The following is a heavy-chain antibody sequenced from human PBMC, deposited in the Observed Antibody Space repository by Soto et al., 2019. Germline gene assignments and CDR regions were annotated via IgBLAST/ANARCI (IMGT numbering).Heavy chain of an antibody. D-gene: IGHD2-2*01. V-gene: IGHV3-23*01. CDR2: ISDSGGNT. CDR3: ATHREGSRSRSLFPPGYMDV. J-gene: IGHJ6*03. Sequence: GGSLRLSCAASGFTFSSFAMNWVRQTPGKGLEWVSAISDSGGNTYYADSVKGRFTVSRDNSKNTLFLQASSLRAEDTAVYYCATHREGSRSRSLFPPGYMDVWGKGTTVTVSS. CDR1: GFTFSSFA.